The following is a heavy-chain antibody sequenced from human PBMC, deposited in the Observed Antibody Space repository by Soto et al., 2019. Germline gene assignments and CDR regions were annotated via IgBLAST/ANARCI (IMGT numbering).Heavy chain of an antibody. Sequence: EVQLVESGGGLVQPGGSLRLSCAVSGFTFGSYWMNWVRLIPGKGLEWVAYIKPDGSATYYVDSVKGRFTISRDNAKNTLYLQMNSLRAEDTAVYYCARDHFDGYYYGMDVW. J-gene: IGHJ6*01. D-gene: IGHD3-9*01. V-gene: IGHV3-7*01. CDR1: GFTFGSYW. CDR2: IKPDGSAT. CDR3: ARDHFDGYYYGMDV.